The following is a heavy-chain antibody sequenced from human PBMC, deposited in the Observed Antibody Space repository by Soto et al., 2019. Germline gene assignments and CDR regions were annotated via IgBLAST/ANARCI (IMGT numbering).Heavy chain of an antibody. D-gene: IGHD5-18*01. Sequence: SETLSLTCIVSGGSISGYYWSWIRQPAGKELEWIGRTYSDGTTNYNPPLKGRGTMSVDTSKKQISLKLTSVTDEDTAMYYCASDRGYRYGYSGSCGQG. J-gene: IGHJ5*02. CDR2: TYSDGTT. CDR1: GGSISGYY. CDR3: ASDRGYRYGYSGS. V-gene: IGHV4-4*07.